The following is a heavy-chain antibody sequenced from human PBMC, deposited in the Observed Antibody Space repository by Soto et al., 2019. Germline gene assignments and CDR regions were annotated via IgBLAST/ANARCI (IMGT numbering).Heavy chain of an antibody. V-gene: IGHV3-23*01. J-gene: IGHJ4*02. CDR2: ISGSGAYT. CDR3: ARDRHPYSTKYYFDY. Sequence: LRLSCAASGFTFSTYAVNWVRQPPGKGLEWVSSISGSGAYTYYADSVQGRFTISRDNSKNTLNLQMNSLRAEDTAVYYCARDRHPYSTKYYFDYWGQGTLVTVSS. D-gene: IGHD2-2*01. CDR1: GFTFSTYA.